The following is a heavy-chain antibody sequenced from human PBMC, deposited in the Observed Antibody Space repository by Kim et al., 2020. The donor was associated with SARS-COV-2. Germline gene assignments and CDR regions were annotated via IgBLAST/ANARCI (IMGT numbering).Heavy chain of an antibody. CDR2: IYYSGST. CDR3: ARGSRRGYSYGHLSDY. D-gene: IGHD5-18*01. J-gene: IGHJ4*02. V-gene: IGHV4-61*01. CDR1: GGSVSSGSYY. Sequence: SETLSLTCTVSGGSVSSGSYYWSWIRQPPGKGLECIGYIYYSGSTNYNPSLKSRVTISVVTSKNQFSLKLSSVTAADTAVYYCARGSRRGYSYGHLSDYWGQGTLVTVSS.